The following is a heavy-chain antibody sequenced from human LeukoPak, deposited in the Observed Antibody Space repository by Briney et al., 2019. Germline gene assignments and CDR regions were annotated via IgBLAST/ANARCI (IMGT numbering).Heavy chain of an antibody. CDR3: AREGSRSLYYYYYYMDV. CDR1: GYTFTSYG. J-gene: IGHJ6*03. Sequence: GASVKASCKASGYTFTSYGISWVRQAPGQGLEWMGWNSAYNGNTNYAQKLQGRVTMTTDTSTSTAYMELRSLRSDDTAVYYCAREGSRSLYYYYYYMDVWGKGTTVTISS. CDR2: NSAYNGNT. D-gene: IGHD6-13*01. V-gene: IGHV1-18*01.